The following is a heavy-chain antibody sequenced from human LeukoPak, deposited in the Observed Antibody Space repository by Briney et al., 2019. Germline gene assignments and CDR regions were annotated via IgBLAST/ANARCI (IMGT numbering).Heavy chain of an antibody. CDR3: ARRPGYYFDY. V-gene: IGHV4-59*01. CDR2: IYYSGNT. CDR1: GGPMRGFY. J-gene: IGHJ4*02. D-gene: IGHD3-10*01. Sequence: SETLSLTCTVSGGPMRGFYLSWIRQSPGMGLEWIGYIYYSGNTNYNPSLKSRVTISLDASRSQSSLKLTSVTAADTAVYYCARRPGYYFDYWGQGILVTVSS.